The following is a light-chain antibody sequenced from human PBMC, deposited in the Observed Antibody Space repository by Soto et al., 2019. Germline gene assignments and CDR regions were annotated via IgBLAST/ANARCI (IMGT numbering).Light chain of an antibody. J-gene: IGLJ3*02. Sequence: SYELTQPRSGSVAPGQTDMITCGGNDIGSKSVHWYQQRPGQAPVLVVYDDRDRPSGIAERFSGSNSGSTATLTLSRVEAGDEADYYCQVWDRHNNHGLFGVGTKLTAL. CDR1: DIGSKS. CDR2: DDR. V-gene: IGLV3-21*02. CDR3: QVWDRHNNHGL.